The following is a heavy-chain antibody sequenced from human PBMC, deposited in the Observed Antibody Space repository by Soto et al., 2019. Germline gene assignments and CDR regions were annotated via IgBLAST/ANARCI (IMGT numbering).Heavy chain of an antibody. V-gene: IGHV4-4*07. Sequence: PSDPLSLPCTNYDDSISGYYWRWNRQPAGKGLESIGRIYTTGSTNYNPSFNSRVTLSLDTSKNQFALKLYSVTGADTAVYYCARDDERITADRVYWCRGTLLTVP. D-gene: IGHD6-6*01. CDR3: ARDDERITADRVY. J-gene: IGHJ4*02. CDR2: IYTTGST. CDR1: DDSISGYY.